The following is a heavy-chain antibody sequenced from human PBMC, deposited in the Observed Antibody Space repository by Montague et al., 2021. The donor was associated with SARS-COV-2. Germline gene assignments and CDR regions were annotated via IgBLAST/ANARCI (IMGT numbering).Heavy chain of an antibody. V-gene: IGHV4-34*01. CDR1: GASLSDYY. D-gene: IGHD3-3*01. Sequence: SETLSLTCAVYGASLSDYYWTWIRQPPGKGLEWIGEINHSGSTNYVPFLKSRVTISVDTSNNQFSLRLRSVTAADTAVYYCAGVASETQNYDFWSGYFDNWFDRGGQGTLVTVSS. J-gene: IGHJ5*02. CDR2: INHSGST. CDR3: AGVASETQNYDFWSGYFDNWFDR.